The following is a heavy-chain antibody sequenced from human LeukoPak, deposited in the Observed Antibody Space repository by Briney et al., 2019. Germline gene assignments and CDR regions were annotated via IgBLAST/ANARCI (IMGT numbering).Heavy chain of an antibody. CDR3: AKAGGYCSSTSCPPYYYYMDV. J-gene: IGHJ6*03. D-gene: IGHD2-2*01. CDR2: VSGSGGST. V-gene: IGHV3-23*01. CDR1: GFTFSGYA. Sequence: GGSLRLSCAASGFTFSGYAMSWVRQAPGKGLEWVSAVSGSGGSTYYADSVKGRFTFSRDNSKNTLYLQMNSLRAEDTAVYYCAKAGGYCSSTSCPPYYYYMDVWGTGTTVTVSS.